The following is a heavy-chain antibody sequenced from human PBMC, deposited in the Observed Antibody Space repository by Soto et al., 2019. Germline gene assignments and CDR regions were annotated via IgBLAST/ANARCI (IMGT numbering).Heavy chain of an antibody. CDR3: ARGYLIAAAGRDDAFDI. Sequence: ASVKVSCKASGYTFTSYGISWVRQAPGQGLEWMGWISAYNGNTNYAQKLQGRVTMTTDTSTSKAYMELRSLRSDDTAVYYCARGYLIAAAGRDDAFDIWGQGTMVTVSS. CDR2: ISAYNGNT. D-gene: IGHD6-13*01. J-gene: IGHJ3*02. CDR1: GYTFTSYG. V-gene: IGHV1-18*01.